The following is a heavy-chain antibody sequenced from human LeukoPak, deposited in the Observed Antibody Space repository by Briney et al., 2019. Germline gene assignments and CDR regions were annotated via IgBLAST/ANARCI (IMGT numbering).Heavy chain of an antibody. CDR3: AREGYDILTGYEGPFDY. J-gene: IGHJ4*02. V-gene: IGHV3-33*01. Sequence: AGGSLRLSCAASGFTFSSYGMHWVRQAPGKGQEWVAVIWYDGSNKYYADSVKGRFTISRDNSKNTLYLQMNSLRAEDTAVYYCAREGYDILTGYEGPFDYWGQGTLVTVSS. CDR2: IWYDGSNK. D-gene: IGHD3-9*01. CDR1: GFTFSSYG.